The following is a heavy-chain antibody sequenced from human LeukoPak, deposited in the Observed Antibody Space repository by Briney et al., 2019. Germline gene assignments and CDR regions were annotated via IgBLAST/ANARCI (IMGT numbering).Heavy chain of an antibody. CDR1: GYTFTSYY. J-gene: IGHJ4*02. V-gene: IGHV1-2*02. D-gene: IGHD3-3*01. Sequence: ASVKVSCTASGYTFTSYYMHWVRQAPGQGLEWMGWINPNSGGTNYAQKFQGRVTMTRDTSISTAYMELSRLRSEDTAVYYCATGSRIKPRSYFDYWGQGTLVTVSS. CDR2: INPNSGGT. CDR3: ATGSRIKPRSYFDY.